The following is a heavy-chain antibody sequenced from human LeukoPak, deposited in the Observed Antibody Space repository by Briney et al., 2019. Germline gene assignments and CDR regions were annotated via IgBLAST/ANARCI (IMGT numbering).Heavy chain of an antibody. CDR3: ARDGVVVVPAARGFDY. CDR2: INAYNGNT. V-gene: IGHV1-18*01. CDR1: GYTFTSYG. D-gene: IGHD2-2*01. J-gene: IGHJ4*02. Sequence: ASVKVSCKASGYTFTSYGISWVRQAPGQGPEWMRGINAYNGNTNYAQKLQGRVTMTTDTSTSTAYMELRSLRSDDTAVYYCARDGVVVVPAARGFDYWGQGTLVTVSA.